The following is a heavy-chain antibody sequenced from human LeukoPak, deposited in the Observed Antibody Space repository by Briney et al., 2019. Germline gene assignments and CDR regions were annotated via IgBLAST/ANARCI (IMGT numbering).Heavy chain of an antibody. J-gene: IGHJ4*02. V-gene: IGHV4-31*03. CDR3: ARDPSGVRGLITYFEY. D-gene: IGHD3-10*01. Sequence: PSQTLSLTCTVSGASISSSGYYWTWIRQLPGKGLEWIGYIYYNGSTYYNSSLKSRVTISVDTSKNQFSLMLSSVTAADTAVYYCARDPSGVRGLITYFEYWGQGILVTVSS. CDR2: IYYNGST. CDR1: GASISSSGYY.